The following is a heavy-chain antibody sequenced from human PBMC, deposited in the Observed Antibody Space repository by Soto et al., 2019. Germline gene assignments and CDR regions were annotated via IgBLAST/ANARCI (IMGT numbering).Heavy chain of an antibody. V-gene: IGHV3-33*01. CDR2: IWHDGTNK. D-gene: IGHD3-3*01. J-gene: IGHJ4*02. Sequence: QEQLVESGGGVVQPGRSLRLSCAASGFTFSDYAMHWVRLAPGKGLEWVAVIWHDGTNKYYADSVKGRFTISRDNSKNPLYPQMNSLRVEATAVYYCARPALLVPTFDYWGQGSRVTVSS. CDR1: GFTFSDYA. CDR3: ARPALLVPTFDY.